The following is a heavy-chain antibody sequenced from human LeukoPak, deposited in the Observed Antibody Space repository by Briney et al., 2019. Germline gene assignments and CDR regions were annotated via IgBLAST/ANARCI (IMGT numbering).Heavy chain of an antibody. CDR3: AKGPPEYCSGGSCHSGRNWIDP. J-gene: IGHJ5*02. CDR2: INPNSGGA. CDR1: GYTFSAYY. V-gene: IGHV1-2*02. D-gene: IGHD2-15*01. Sequence: GASVKVSCKASGYTFSAYYIHWVRQAPGQGLEWMGWINPNSGGADYAQKFQGRVTMTRDTSISTAYMALSRLRSDDTAVYYCAKGPPEYCSGGSCHSGRNWIDPWGQGTLVTVSS.